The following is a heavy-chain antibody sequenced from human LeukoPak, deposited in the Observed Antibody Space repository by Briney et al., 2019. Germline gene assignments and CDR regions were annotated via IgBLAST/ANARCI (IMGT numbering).Heavy chain of an antibody. CDR1: GGSLSGYY. D-gene: IGHD4-17*01. J-gene: IGHJ4*02. CDR3: ASAHYGDYEGFANLNF. CDR2: INHSGST. V-gene: IGHV4-34*01. Sequence: SETLSLTCAVYGGSLSGYYWSWIRQPPGKGLEWIGEINHSGSTNYNPSLKSRVTISVDTSKNQFSLKLSSVTAADTAVYYCASAHYGDYEGFANLNFWGQGTLVTVSS.